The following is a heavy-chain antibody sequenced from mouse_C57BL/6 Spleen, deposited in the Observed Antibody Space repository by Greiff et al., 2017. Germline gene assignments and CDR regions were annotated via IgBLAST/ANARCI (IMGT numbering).Heavy chain of an antibody. J-gene: IGHJ4*01. V-gene: IGHV1-61*01. D-gene: IGHD1-1*01. Sequence: QVQLQQPGAELVRPGSSVKLSCKASGYTFTSYWMDWVKQRPGQGLEWIGNIYPSDSETHYNQKFKDKATLTVDKSSSKAYMQLSSLTSEDSAVYYCARRANYYGSSLGSMDYWGQGTSVTVSS. CDR1: GYTFTSYW. CDR3: ARRANYYGSSLGSMDY. CDR2: IYPSDSET.